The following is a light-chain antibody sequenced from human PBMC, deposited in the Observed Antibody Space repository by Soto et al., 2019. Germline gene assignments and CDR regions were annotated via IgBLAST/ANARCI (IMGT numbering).Light chain of an antibody. CDR1: RSINNY. CDR2: AAS. CDR3: QHYNSYSEA. J-gene: IGKJ1*01. Sequence: DIQMTQSPSSLSASVGDRVTITCRASRSINNYLNWYQQKPGKAPKLLIYAASTLQSGVPSRFSGSGSGTEFTLTISSLQPDDFATYYCQHYNSYSEAFGQGTKVDIK. V-gene: IGKV1-16*01.